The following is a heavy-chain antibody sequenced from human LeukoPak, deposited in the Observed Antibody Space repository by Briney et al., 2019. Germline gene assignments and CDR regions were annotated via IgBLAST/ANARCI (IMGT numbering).Heavy chain of an antibody. Sequence: ASVKVSCKASGYTFTSYGISWVRQAPGQGLEWMGWISAYNGNTNYAQKLQGRVTMTTDTSTSTAYMELRSLRSGDTAVYYCARNGYSYGSVLYYYYGMDVWGQGTTVTVSS. CDR1: GYTFTSYG. V-gene: IGHV1-18*01. D-gene: IGHD5-18*01. J-gene: IGHJ6*02. CDR2: ISAYNGNT. CDR3: ARNGYSYGSVLYYYYGMDV.